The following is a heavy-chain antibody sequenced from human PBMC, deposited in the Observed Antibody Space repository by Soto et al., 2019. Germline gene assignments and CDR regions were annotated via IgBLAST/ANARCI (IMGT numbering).Heavy chain of an antibody. J-gene: IGHJ6*02. CDR3: ATPGGAYCSGGSCAYYYYYGMDV. CDR1: GGTFSSYT. D-gene: IGHD2-15*01. V-gene: IGHV1-69*02. CDR2: IIPILGIA. Sequence: QVQLVQSGAEVKKPGSSVKVSCKASGGTFSSYTISWVRQAPGQGLEWMGRIIPILGIANYAQKFQGRVTMTADKSTSTAYMELSSLRSEDTAVYYCATPGGAYCSGGSCAYYYYYGMDVWGQGTTVTVSS.